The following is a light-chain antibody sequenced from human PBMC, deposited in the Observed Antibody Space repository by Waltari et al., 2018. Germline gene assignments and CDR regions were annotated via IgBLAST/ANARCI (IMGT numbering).Light chain of an antibody. CDR1: RHVRDAD. J-gene: IGKJ1*01. V-gene: IGKV3-20*01. CDR3: QQYGTSPRT. Sequence: DIVLTQSPGTLSLSPGERATLSCRASRHVRDADIAWYQQRPGQAPRLLIYGAASRATGIPARFSGTGSGTDYTLTITRLEPEDFAVYFRQQYGTSPRTFGQGTKVEI. CDR2: GAA.